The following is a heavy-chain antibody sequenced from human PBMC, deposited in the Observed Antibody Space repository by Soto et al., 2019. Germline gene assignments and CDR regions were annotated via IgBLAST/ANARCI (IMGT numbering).Heavy chain of an antibody. V-gene: IGHV3-72*01. J-gene: IGHJ4*02. CDR2: TKNKANSYTT. D-gene: IGHD3-16*01. Sequence: PGGSLRLSCAASGFTFSDRYMDWVRQAPGKGLEWVGRTKNKANSYTTEYAASVKGRFTISRDDSRNSVYLQMNSLKTDDTAVYYCTIEGAYPGPDFDYWGQGTLVTVYS. CDR1: GFTFSDRY. CDR3: TIEGAYPGPDFDY.